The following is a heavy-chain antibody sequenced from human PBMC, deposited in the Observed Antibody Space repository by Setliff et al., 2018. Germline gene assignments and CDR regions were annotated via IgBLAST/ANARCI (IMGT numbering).Heavy chain of an antibody. CDR3: TTDRAACSGSSCYNAFEI. J-gene: IGHJ3*02. D-gene: IGHD2-2*02. Sequence: GGSLRLSCAASGFTFSYAWMHWVRQAPGKGLEWVGRSKSKTAGGAIDYAAPVKGRFTISRDDSKNTLYLQMSSLKTEDTAMYYCTTDRAACSGSSCYNAFEIWGHGTMVTVSS. V-gene: IGHV3-15*07. CDR1: GFTFSYAW. CDR2: SKSKTAGGAI.